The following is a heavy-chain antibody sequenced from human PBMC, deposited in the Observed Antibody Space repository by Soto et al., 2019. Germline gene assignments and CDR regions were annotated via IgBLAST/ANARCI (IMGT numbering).Heavy chain of an antibody. D-gene: IGHD6-13*01. CDR3: ARDREQLGRFDP. CDR2: IYYSGST. J-gene: IGHJ5*02. V-gene: IGHV4-59*01. Sequence: SETLSLTCTVSGGSISSYYWSWIRQPPGKGLEWIGYIYYSGSTNYNPSLKSRVTISVDTSKNQFSLKLSSVTAADTAVYYCARDREQLGRFDPWGQGTLVTV. CDR1: GGSISSYY.